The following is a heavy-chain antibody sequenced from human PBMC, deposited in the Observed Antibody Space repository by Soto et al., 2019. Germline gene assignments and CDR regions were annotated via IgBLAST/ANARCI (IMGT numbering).Heavy chain of an antibody. Sequence: QVQLRESGPGLVKPSQTLSLTCTVSGGSISSGGYYWSWIRQHPGKGLEWIGYIYYSGSTYYNPCLKSLFSRSVDPPKNQFSLKLSSVTAADTDVYYCARGGAATQYYCYYFIDVWGKGTTVTVSS. CDR2: IYYSGST. D-gene: IGHD2-15*01. CDR1: GGSISSGGYY. CDR3: ARGGAATQYYCYYFIDV. J-gene: IGHJ6*03. V-gene: IGHV4-31*01.